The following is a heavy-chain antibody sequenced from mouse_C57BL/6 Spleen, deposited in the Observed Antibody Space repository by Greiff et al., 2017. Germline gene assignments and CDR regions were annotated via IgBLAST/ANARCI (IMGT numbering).Heavy chain of an antibody. CDR3: ARRRDYDYDLYAMDY. V-gene: IGHV1-52*01. D-gene: IGHD2-4*01. J-gene: IGHJ4*01. CDR2: IDPSDSET. CDR1: GYTFTSYW. Sequence: QVQLKQPGAELVRPGSSVKLSCKASGYTFTSYWMHWVKQRPIQGLEWIGNIDPSDSETHYNQKFKDKATLTVDKSSSTAYMQLSSLTSEDSAVYYCARRRDYDYDLYAMDYWGQGTSVTVSS.